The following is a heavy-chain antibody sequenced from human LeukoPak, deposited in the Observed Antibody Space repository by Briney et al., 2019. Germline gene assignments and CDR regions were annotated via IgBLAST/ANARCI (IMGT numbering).Heavy chain of an antibody. Sequence: GGSQRLSCAAAGFTFSDDYMTWIRQAPGKGLEWVSYITSSGSTIYYADSEKGRFTISRDNAKNSLYLQMNSLRLEDTAVYYCARGPVSPGWFDPWGQGTLVTVSS. CDR2: ITSSGSTI. CDR1: GFTFSDDY. V-gene: IGHV3-11*04. J-gene: IGHJ5*02. CDR3: ARGPVSPGWFDP.